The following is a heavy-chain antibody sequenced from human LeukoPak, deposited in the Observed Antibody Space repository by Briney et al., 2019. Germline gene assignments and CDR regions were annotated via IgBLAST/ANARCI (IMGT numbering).Heavy chain of an antibody. V-gene: IGHV3-74*01. CDR3: AKDRDTAIVYFYYGMDV. CDR1: GFTFSNYW. J-gene: IGHJ6*02. CDR2: INGDESSI. D-gene: IGHD5-18*01. Sequence: GGTLRLSCAASGFTFSNYWMHWVRQAPGKGLVWVSRINGDESSISYADSVKGRFTISRDNSKNTLYLQMNSLTTEDTAVYYCAKDRDTAIVYFYYGMDVWGQGTAVTVS.